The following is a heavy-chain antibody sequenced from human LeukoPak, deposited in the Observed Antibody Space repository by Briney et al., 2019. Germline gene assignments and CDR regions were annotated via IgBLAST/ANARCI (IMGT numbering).Heavy chain of an antibody. Sequence: SETLSLTCTVSGGSISSSSYYWGWIRQPPGKGLEWIGSIYYSGSTYYNPPLKSRVTISVDTSKNQFSLKLSSVTAADTAVYYCARWRRDGYNFVDYWGQGTLVTVSS. CDR2: IYYSGST. J-gene: IGHJ4*02. D-gene: IGHD5-24*01. CDR3: ARWRRDGYNFVDY. V-gene: IGHV4-39*07. CDR1: GGSISSSSYY.